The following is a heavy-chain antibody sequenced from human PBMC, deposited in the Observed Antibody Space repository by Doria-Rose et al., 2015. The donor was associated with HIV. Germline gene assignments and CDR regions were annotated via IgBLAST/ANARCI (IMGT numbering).Heavy chain of an antibody. CDR1: GVSLSSPGMG. V-gene: IGHV2-26*01. D-gene: IGHD6-13*01. Sequence: QVTLKEPDPVLVKPTETLTLTCTVSGVSLSSPGMGVSWIRQPPGKALEWLANIFSDDERSYNTSLNSRLTISRGTSKSQVVLTMTDMDPVDTATYYCARIKSSRWYHKYYFDFWGQGTLVIVSA. J-gene: IGHJ4*02. CDR3: ARIKSSRWYHKYYFDF. CDR2: IFSDDER.